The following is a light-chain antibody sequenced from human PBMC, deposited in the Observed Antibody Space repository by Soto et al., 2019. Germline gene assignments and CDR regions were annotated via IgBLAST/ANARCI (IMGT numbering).Light chain of an antibody. V-gene: IGKV3-20*01. CDR2: GAS. J-gene: IGKJ1*01. CDR3: QQYGSSRT. CDR1: QSVSSSY. Sequence: EIVLTQSPGTLSLSPGERATLSCRASQSVSSSYLAWYQQKPGQAPRLLIYGASSRATGIPDRFSGSGSGTDFTLTISRLDPEAFAVYYCQQYGSSRTFGQGTKVEIK.